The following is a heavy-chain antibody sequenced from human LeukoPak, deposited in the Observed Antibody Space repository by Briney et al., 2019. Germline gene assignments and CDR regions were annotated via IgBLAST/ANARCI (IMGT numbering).Heavy chain of an antibody. V-gene: IGHV3-21*04. J-gene: IGHJ4*02. CDR3: AKDMRPWQQLEISPFDY. CDR1: GFTFSSYS. CDR2: ISSSSSYI. D-gene: IGHD6-13*01. Sequence: KPGGSLRLSCAASGFTFSSYSMNWVRQAPGKGLEWVSSISSSSSYIYYADSVKGRFTISRDNAKNSLYLQMNSLRAEDTALYYCAKDMRPWQQLEISPFDYWGQGTLVTVSS.